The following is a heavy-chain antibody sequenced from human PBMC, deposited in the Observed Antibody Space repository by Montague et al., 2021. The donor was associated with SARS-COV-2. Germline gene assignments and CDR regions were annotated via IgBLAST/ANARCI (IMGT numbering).Heavy chain of an antibody. J-gene: IGHJ3*02. Sequence: SETLSLTCTVSGGSISSDYWSWIRQPPGKGLEWIGYINYSGITTYNPSLQSRVTILVGTSKNQFSLKLSSVSAADTAVYYCARAFVVVIAIDAFDIWGQGTMVTVSS. CDR1: GGSISSDY. CDR2: INYSGIT. V-gene: IGHV4-59*01. D-gene: IGHD2-21*01. CDR3: ARAFVVVIAIDAFDI.